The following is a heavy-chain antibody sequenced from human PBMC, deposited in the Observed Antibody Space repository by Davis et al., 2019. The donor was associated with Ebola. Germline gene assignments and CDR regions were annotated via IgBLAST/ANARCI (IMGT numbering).Heavy chain of an antibody. CDR2: IIPMFGTG. D-gene: IGHD3-16*01. CDR3: ARALAGSYEGFEF. Sequence: LVKVSCKVSGGTFSTYAINWVRQAPGQGLECMGGIIPMFGTGNYAQKFQGRVTISADESTSTAYMELSSLKYEDTAVYYCARALAGSYEGFEFWGQGTLVTVSS. CDR1: GGTFSTYA. J-gene: IGHJ4*02. V-gene: IGHV1-69*13.